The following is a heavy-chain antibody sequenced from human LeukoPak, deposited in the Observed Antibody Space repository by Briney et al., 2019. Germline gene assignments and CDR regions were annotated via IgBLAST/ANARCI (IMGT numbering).Heavy chain of an antibody. J-gene: IGHJ3*02. D-gene: IGHD3-3*01. V-gene: IGHV4-59*01. Sequence: NASETLSLTCTVSGGSISSYYWSWIRQPPGKGLEWIGYIYYSGSTNYNPSLKSRVTISVDTSKSQFSLKLSSVTAADTAVYYCARAVLYYDFWSGYSDAFDIWGQGTMVTVSS. CDR2: IYYSGST. CDR3: ARAVLYYDFWSGYSDAFDI. CDR1: GGSISSYY.